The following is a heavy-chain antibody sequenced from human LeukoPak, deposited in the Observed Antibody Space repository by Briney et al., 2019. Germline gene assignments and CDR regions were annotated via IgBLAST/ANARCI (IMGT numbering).Heavy chain of an antibody. CDR3: VRGITMPGS. CDR1: GFTFTDYW. V-gene: IGHV3-7*01. D-gene: IGHD3-10*01. J-gene: IGHJ5*02. CDR2: IKQDGSQE. Sequence: GGSLRLSCAGSGFTFTDYWMTGVAKAPGKGREWVASIKQDGSQEYYLDSVKGRFTISRDNAKSSLYLQMNSLGAEDTSVYYCVRGITMPGSWGQGTLVTVSS.